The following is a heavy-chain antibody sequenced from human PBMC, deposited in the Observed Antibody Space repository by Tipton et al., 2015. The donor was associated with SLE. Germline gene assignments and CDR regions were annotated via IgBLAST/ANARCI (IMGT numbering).Heavy chain of an antibody. CDR2: IYHSGST. CDR3: ARSSGDSLYYFNC. V-gene: IGHV4-30-2*01. D-gene: IGHD2-15*01. CDR1: GGSISSGGYS. Sequence: LRLSCAVSGGSISSGGYSWSWIRQPPGKGLEWVGFIYHSGSTYYNPSLKSRVSISVDRSKNHLTLMLTSVTAADTAVYYCARSSGDSLYYFNCWGQGALVTVSS. J-gene: IGHJ4*02.